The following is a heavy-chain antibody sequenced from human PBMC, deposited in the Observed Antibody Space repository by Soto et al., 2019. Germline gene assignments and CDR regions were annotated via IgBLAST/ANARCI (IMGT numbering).Heavy chain of an antibody. J-gene: IGHJ4*02. D-gene: IGHD2-2*01. CDR3: ATAPALPEGLDY. V-gene: IGHV3-48*02. Sequence: GGSLRLSCAASGFTFSSYSMNWVRQAPGKGLEWVSYISSNSSTIYYADSVKGRFTISRDNAKNSLYLQMNSLRDEDTAVYYCATAPALPEGLDYWGQGTLVTVSS. CDR1: GFTFSSYS. CDR2: ISSNSSTI.